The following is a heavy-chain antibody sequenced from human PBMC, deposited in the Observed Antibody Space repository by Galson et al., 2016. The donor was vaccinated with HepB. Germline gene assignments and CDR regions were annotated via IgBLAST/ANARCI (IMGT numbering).Heavy chain of an antibody. CDR1: GIPFSSYV. CDR3: ANFGVSLGGDF. D-gene: IGHD3-10*01. V-gene: IGHV3-23*01. J-gene: IGHJ4*02. CDR2: ISTGGFTT. Sequence: SLRLSCAASGIPFSSYVMSWVRSAPGKGLEWVSGISTGGFTTYYADSVKGRFTISRDNSNSALYLQMNNLTVEDTAVYYCANFGVSLGGDFWGQGTLVTVSP.